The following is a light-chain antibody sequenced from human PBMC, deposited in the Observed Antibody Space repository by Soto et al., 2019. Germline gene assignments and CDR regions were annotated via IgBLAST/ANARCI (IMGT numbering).Light chain of an antibody. J-gene: IGLJ1*01. CDR3: QSYDISLHNYV. CDR1: TSNIGAPYD. V-gene: IGLV1-40*01. CDR2: GDN. Sequence: SLLTQPPSVSGAPGQRVSISCTGSTSNIGAPYDVHWYQHLPGTAPKLLIYGDNNRPSGVPDRFSGSKSGTSASLAITRLQAEDEADYYCQSYDISLHNYVFGTGTKVTVL.